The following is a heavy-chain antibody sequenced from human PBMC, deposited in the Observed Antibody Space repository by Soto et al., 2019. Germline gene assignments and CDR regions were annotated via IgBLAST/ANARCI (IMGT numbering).Heavy chain of an antibody. CDR1: GLTFSSYG. CDR2: IWYDGSNK. Sequence: GGSLRLSCAASGLTFSSYGMHWVRQAPGKGLEWVAVIWYDGSNKYYADSVKGRFTISRDNSKNTLYLQMNSLRAEDTAVYYCARAPAVVVGPDYWGQGTLVTVSS. D-gene: IGHD2-21*01. J-gene: IGHJ4*02. CDR3: ARAPAVVVGPDY. V-gene: IGHV3-33*01.